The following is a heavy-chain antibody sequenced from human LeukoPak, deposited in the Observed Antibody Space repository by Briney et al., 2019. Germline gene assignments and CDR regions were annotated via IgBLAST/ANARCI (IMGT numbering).Heavy chain of an antibody. CDR1: GFTFSTYA. CDR2: ISGSGGTT. D-gene: IGHD3-22*01. Sequence: GGSLRLSCAASGFTFSTYAMSWVRQAPGKGLEWVSAISGSGGTTSYADSVKGRFTISRDNSKNTLYLQMNSLRAEDTAVYYCAKKDDYDGRLYWGQGTLVTVSP. J-gene: IGHJ4*02. CDR3: AKKDDYDGRLY. V-gene: IGHV3-23*01.